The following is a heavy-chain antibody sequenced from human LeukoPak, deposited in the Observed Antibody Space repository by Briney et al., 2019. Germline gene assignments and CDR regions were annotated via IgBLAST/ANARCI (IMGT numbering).Heavy chain of an antibody. Sequence: GGSLRLSCTASGFTFSSYWMSWVRVRQAPGKGLEWVANIKHDGSERYYVDSVKGRFTISRDNAKDSLYLQMNSLRPEDTAVYYCARNRVVVPAAPWGQGTLVTVSS. J-gene: IGHJ5*02. V-gene: IGHV3-7*04. D-gene: IGHD2-21*01. CDR3: ARNRVVVPAAP. CDR2: IKHDGSER. CDR1: GFTFSSYW.